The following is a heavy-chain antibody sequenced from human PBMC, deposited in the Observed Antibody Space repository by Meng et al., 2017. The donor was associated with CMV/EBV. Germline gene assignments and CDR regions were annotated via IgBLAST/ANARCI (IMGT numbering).Heavy chain of an antibody. J-gene: IGHJ5*02. CDR2: INPNSGGT. D-gene: IGHD4-17*01. CDR1: GYTFTGYY. V-gene: IGHV1-2*02. CDR3: ARYTVPTRGGWFDP. Sequence: ASVKVSCKASGYTFTGYYMHWVRQAPGQGLEWMGWINPNSGGTNYAQKHQGRVTMTTDTSTSTAYMELRSLRSDDTAVYYCARYTVPTRGGWFDPWGQGTLVTVS.